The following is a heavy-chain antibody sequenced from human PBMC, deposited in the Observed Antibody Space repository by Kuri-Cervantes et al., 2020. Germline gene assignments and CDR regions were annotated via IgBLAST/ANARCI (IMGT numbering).Heavy chain of an antibody. CDR2: ISSSSSTI. D-gene: IGHD2-21*02. CDR3: ARTTHDGDTVGWFDP. J-gene: IGHJ5*02. CDR1: GFTFSSYS. Sequence: GESLKISCAASGFTFSSYSMNWVRQAPGKGLEWVSYISSSSSTIYYADSVKGRFTISRDNAKNSLYLQMNSLRDEDTAVYYCARTTHDGDTVGWFDPWGQGTLVTVSS. V-gene: IGHV3-48*02.